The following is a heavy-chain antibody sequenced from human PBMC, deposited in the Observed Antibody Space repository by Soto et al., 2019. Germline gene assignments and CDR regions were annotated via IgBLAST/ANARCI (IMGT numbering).Heavy chain of an antibody. CDR1: GGSISSYY. D-gene: IGHD6-6*01. J-gene: IGHJ4*02. V-gene: IGHV4-59*01. CDR2: IYYSGST. CDR3: ARGGRIAARQTYLGIDYFDY. Sequence: SETLSLTCTVSGGSISSYYWSWIRQPPGKGLEWIWYIYYSGSTNYNPSLKSRVTISVDTSKNQFSLKLSSVTAADTAVYYCARGGRIAARQTYLGIDYFDYWGQGTLVTVSS.